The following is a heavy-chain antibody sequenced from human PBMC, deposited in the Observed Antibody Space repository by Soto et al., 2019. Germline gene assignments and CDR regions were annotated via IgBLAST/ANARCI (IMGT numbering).Heavy chain of an antibody. D-gene: IGHD3-3*01. CDR3: ANWSGYYYGMDV. Sequence: SETLSLTCTVSGGSISSSSYYWGWIRQPPGKGLEWIGSIYYSGSTYYNPSLKSRVTISVDTSKIQFSLKLNSVTAADTAVYYCANWSGYYYGMDVWGQGTTVTVSS. CDR2: IYYSGST. CDR1: GGSISSSSYY. V-gene: IGHV4-39*07. J-gene: IGHJ6*02.